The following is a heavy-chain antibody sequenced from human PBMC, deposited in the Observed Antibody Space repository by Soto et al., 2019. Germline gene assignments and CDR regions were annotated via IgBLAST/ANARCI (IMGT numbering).Heavy chain of an antibody. CDR2: IYYSGST. CDR1: GGSVSSGGYY. J-gene: IGHJ2*01. V-gene: IGHV4-31*03. Sequence: PSETPSLTCTVSGGSVSSGGYYWSWIRQHPGKGLEWIGYIYYSGSTYYNPSLKSRVTISVDTSKNQFSLKLSSVTAAETAVYYCARESRYYYDRSRYPPWYFDLWGRGHPVPVSP. D-gene: IGHD3-22*01. CDR3: ARESRYYYDRSRYPPWYFDL.